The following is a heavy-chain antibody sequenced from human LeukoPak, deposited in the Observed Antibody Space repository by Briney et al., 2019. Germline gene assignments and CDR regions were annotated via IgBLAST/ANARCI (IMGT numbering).Heavy chain of an antibody. CDR1: GGSISSYY. CDR2: MHFSGNT. CDR3: ARDRIAAAGTRWFDP. J-gene: IGHJ5*02. Sequence: SETLSLTCAVSGGSISSYYWSWMRQPPGKGLEWIGCMHFSGNTNYNPSLKSRVTISVDTSKNQLSLRLGSVTAADTAVYFCARDRIAAAGTRWFDPWGQGTLVIVSS. D-gene: IGHD6-13*01. V-gene: IGHV4-59*01.